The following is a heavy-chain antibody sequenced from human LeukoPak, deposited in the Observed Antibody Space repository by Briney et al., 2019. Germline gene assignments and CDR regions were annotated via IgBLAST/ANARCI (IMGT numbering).Heavy chain of an antibody. D-gene: IGHD3-10*01. CDR2: ISAYNGNT. V-gene: IGHV1-18*01. J-gene: IGHJ5*02. CDR1: GYTFTSYG. CDR3: ARVALVRGVILWFDP. Sequence: GASVKVSCKASGYTFTSYGISWVRQAPGQGLEWMGWISAYNGNTNYAQKLQGRVTITRDTSAGTAYMELSSLRSEDTAVYYCARVALVRGVILWFDPWGQGTLVTVSS.